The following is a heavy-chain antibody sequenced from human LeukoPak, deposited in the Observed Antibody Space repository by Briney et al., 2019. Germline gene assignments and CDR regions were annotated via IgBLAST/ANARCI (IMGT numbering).Heavy chain of an antibody. D-gene: IGHD1-7*01. Sequence: ASVKVSCKASGYTFTSYDINWVRQATGQGLEWMGWMNPNSGNTNYAQKLQGRVTMTTDTSTSTAYMELRSLRSDDTAVYYCARGNGITGTPGDYWGQGTLVTVSS. J-gene: IGHJ4*02. CDR1: GYTFTSYD. V-gene: IGHV1-8*01. CDR2: MNPNSGNT. CDR3: ARGNGITGTPGDY.